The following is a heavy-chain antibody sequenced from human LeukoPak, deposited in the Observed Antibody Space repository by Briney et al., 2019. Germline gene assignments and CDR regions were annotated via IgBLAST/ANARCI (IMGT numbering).Heavy chain of an antibody. CDR1: GYTFTSYD. J-gene: IGHJ4*02. V-gene: IGHV1-8*01. CDR2: MNPNSGNT. D-gene: IGHD6-13*01. CDR3: ARGFTLYSSSWYRRGYFDY. Sequence: GASVKVSCKASGYTFTSYDINWVRQATGQGLEWMGWMNPNSGNTGYAQKFQGRVTMTRNTSISTAYMELSSLRSEDTAVYYCARGFTLYSSSWYRRGYFDYWGQGTLVTVSS.